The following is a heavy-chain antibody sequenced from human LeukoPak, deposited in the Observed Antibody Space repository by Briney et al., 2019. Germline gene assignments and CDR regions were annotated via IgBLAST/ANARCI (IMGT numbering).Heavy chain of an antibody. D-gene: IGHD1-14*01. V-gene: IGHV3-23*01. CDR2: ISGSGGST. Sequence: PGGSLRLSCAASGFTFSNYAMSWVRQAPGKGLEWVSAISGSGGSTYYADSVKGRFTISRDNSKNTLYLQMNSLRAEDTAVYYCAKGGFPQPDYYYYMDVWGKGTTVTVSS. J-gene: IGHJ6*03. CDR1: GFTFSNYA. CDR3: AKGGFPQPDYYYYMDV.